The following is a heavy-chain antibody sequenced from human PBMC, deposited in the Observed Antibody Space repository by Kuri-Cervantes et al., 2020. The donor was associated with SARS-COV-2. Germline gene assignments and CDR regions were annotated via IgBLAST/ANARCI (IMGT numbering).Heavy chain of an antibody. D-gene: IGHD3-22*01. CDR1: GFTFSSYS. V-gene: IGHV3-21*01. J-gene: IGHJ3*02. Sequence: GGSLRLSCAASGFTFSSYSMNWVRQAPGKGLEWVSSISSSSYIYYADSVKGRFTISRDNAKNSLYLQMNSLRAEDTAVYYCAREFRSFTMIVADAFDIWGQGTMVTVSS. CDR2: ISSSSYI. CDR3: AREFRSFTMIVADAFDI.